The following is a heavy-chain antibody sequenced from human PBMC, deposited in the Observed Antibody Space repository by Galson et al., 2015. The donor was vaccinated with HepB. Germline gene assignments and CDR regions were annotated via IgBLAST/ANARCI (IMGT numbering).Heavy chain of an antibody. D-gene: IGHD3-3*01. CDR1: GFTFSSYG. CDR3: AKDRSITIFGVVVIPSYYYYYYGMDV. CDR2: ISYDGSNK. V-gene: IGHV3-30*18. J-gene: IGHJ6*02. Sequence: SLRLSCAASGFTFSSYGMHWVRQAPGKGLEWVAVISYDGSNKYYADSVKGRFTISRDKSKNTLYLQMNSLRAEDTAVYYCAKDRSITIFGVVVIPSYYYYYYGMDVWGQGTTVTVSS.